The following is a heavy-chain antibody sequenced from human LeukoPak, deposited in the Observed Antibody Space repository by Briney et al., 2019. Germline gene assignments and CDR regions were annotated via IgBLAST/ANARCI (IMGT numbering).Heavy chain of an antibody. CDR3: ARNRAYSGSYFDAFDI. D-gene: IGHD1-26*01. J-gene: IGHJ3*02. CDR1: GYTFTSYG. V-gene: IGHV1-18*01. Sequence: GASVKVSCKASGYTFTSYGISWVRQAPGQGLEWMGWISAHNGNTNYARKLQGRVTMTTETATTTAYMELGSLGSDDTAIYFCARNRAYSGSYFDAFDIWGQGTMVTVSS. CDR2: ISAHNGNT.